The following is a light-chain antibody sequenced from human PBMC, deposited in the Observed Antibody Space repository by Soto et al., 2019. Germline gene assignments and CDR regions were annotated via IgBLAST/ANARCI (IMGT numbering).Light chain of an antibody. V-gene: IGLV1-40*01. CDR1: SSNIGAGYD. J-gene: IGLJ1*01. CDR2: DNN. Sequence: QSVLTQPPSVSGAPGLRVTISCTGTSSNIGAGYDVHWYQQFSGTAPKLLIYDNNNRPSGVPDRFSASKSGTSASLAITGLQAEDEADYYCQSYDSSLSGSTVFGTGTKVTVL. CDR3: QSYDSSLSGSTV.